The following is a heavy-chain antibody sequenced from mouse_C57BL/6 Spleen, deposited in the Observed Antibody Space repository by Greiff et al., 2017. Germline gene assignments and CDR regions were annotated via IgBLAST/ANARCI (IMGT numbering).Heavy chain of an antibody. CDR2: IYPGDGDT. D-gene: IGHD3-3*01. V-gene: IGHV1-80*01. J-gene: IGHJ2*01. Sequence: LVESGAELVKPGASVKISCKASGYAFSSYWMNWVKQRPGKGLEWIGQIYPGDGDTNYNGKFKGKATLTADKSSSTAYMQLSSLTSEDSAVYFCARNRAGTPVLDYWGQGTTLTVSS. CDR1: GYAFSSYW. CDR3: ARNRAGTPVLDY.